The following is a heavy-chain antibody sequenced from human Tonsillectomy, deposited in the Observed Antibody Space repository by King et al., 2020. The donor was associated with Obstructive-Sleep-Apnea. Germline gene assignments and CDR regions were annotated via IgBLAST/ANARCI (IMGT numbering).Heavy chain of an antibody. Sequence: VQLVESGGGVVQPGRSLRLSCAASGFIFSNFGMHWVRQAPGKGPEWVAVISHDGSYIYYADSVKGRFTISRDNSKNTLYLQMSSLRADDTAVYYCAKDGETSAWWGRFDLWGQGTLVTVSS. CDR2: ISHDGSYI. J-gene: IGHJ5*01. CDR1: GFIFSNFG. D-gene: IGHD2-8*02. V-gene: IGHV3-30*18. CDR3: AKDGETSAWWGRFDL.